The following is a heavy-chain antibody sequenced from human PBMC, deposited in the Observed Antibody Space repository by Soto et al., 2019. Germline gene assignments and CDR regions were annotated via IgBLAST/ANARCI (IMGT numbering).Heavy chain of an antibody. Sequence: PGESLKISCKGSGYSFSSYWIGRVRQMPGKGLEWMGIIYPGDPDTRYSPSFQGQVTISVDKSISTAYLQWISLKASDTAMYYCARLVGGSGTDYFDYWGQGTLVTVSS. CDR1: GYSFSSYW. V-gene: IGHV5-51*01. J-gene: IGHJ4*02. CDR3: ARLVGGSGTDYFDY. CDR2: IYPGDPDT. D-gene: IGHD3-10*01.